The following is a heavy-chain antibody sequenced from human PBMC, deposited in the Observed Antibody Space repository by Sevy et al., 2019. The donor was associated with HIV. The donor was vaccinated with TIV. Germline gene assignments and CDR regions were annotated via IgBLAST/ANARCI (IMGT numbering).Heavy chain of an antibody. CDR3: ARVPGYSSGWYLNWFDP. CDR2: INHSGST. Sequence: SETLSLTCAVYGGSFSGYYGSWIRQPPGKGLEWIGEINHSGSTNYNPSLKSRVTISVDTSKNQFSLKLSSVTAADTAVYYCARVPGYSSGWYLNWFDPWGQGTLVTVSS. CDR1: GGSFSGYY. J-gene: IGHJ5*02. D-gene: IGHD6-19*01. V-gene: IGHV4-34*01.